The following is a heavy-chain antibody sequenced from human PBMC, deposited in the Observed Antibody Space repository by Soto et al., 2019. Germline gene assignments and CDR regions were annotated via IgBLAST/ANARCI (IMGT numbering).Heavy chain of an antibody. D-gene: IGHD2-2*01. Sequence: EVQLVESGGGLVQPRGSLSLSCAASGFTFTSHSMNWVRQAPGKGLEWISYISGASTHIYYADSVKGRFTISRDNAKNSLYLQMNSRRAEDTAVYYCARSASQLLRNDAFDFWGQGTMVTVSS. V-gene: IGHV3-48*04. CDR1: GFTFTSHS. J-gene: IGHJ3*01. CDR3: ARSASQLLRNDAFDF. CDR2: ISGASTHI.